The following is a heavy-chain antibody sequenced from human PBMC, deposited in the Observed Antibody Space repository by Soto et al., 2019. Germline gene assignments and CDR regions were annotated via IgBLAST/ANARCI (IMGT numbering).Heavy chain of an antibody. CDR3: ARDKVPDYDFWSGYYGPYYYYGMDV. D-gene: IGHD3-3*01. J-gene: IGHJ6*02. CDR2: ISYDGSNK. V-gene: IGHV3-30-3*01. Sequence: GSLRLCCAASGFTFSSYAMHGVRQAPGKGLEWVAVISYDGSNKYYADSVKGRFTISRDNSKNTLYLQMNSLRAEDTAVYYCARDKVPDYDFWSGYYGPYYYYGMDVWGQGTTVTVPS. CDR1: GFTFSSYA.